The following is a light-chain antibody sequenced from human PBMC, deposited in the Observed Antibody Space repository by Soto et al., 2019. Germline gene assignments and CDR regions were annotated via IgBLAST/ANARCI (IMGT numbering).Light chain of an antibody. CDR3: SSYSGSNTPVV. V-gene: IGLV2-14*01. CDR2: DVS. J-gene: IGLJ2*01. CDR1: SSDVGGYNY. Sequence: QSALTQPASVSGSPGQSITISCTGTSSDVGGYNYVSWYQQHPGKAPNLIIFDVSNRPSGVSNRFSGSKSGNSASLTISGLQAEDEDDYYCSSYSGSNTPVVFGGGTKLTVL.